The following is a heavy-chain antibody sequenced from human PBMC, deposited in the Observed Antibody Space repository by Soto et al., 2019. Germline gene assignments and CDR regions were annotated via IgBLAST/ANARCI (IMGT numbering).Heavy chain of an antibody. CDR1: GGSIYTNDYY. CDR2: IDYNGVT. CDR3: GKVLVGATEQTEPDS. Sequence: SETLSLTCTVSGGSIYTNDYYLGWIRQPPGRGLEWIGNIDYNGVTYYNRSLKSRVSISRDTSKNQFSLRLTSVTAADTDLYHCGKVLVGATEQTEPDSWGTGTLVTVSS. V-gene: IGHV4-39*01. J-gene: IGHJ4*02. D-gene: IGHD2-15*01.